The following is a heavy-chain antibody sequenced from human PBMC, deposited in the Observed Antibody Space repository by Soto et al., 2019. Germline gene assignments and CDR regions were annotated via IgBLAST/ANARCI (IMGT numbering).Heavy chain of an antibody. CDR2: MNPNSGNT. CDR1: GYTFTSYD. CDR3: ARVLSSGGYCRGGSCYSGGFNWFDP. J-gene: IGHJ5*02. D-gene: IGHD2-15*01. V-gene: IGHV1-8*01. Sequence: ASVKVSCKASGYTFTSYDINWVRQATGQGLEWMGWMNPNSGNTGYAQKFQGRVTMTRNTSISTAYMELSSLRSEDTAVYYCARVLSSGGYCRGGSCYSGGFNWFDPWGQGTLVTVSS.